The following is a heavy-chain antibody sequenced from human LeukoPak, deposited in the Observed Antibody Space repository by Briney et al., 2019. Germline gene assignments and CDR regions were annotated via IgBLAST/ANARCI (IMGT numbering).Heavy chain of an antibody. V-gene: IGHV4-59*01. Sequence: NPSETLSLTCTVSGSSISSYYWSWIRQPPGKGLEWIGYIYYSGSTNYNPSLKSRVTISVDTSKNQFSLKLSSVTAADTAVYYCARVTFRGVISPVYYFDYWGQGTLVTVSS. CDR3: ARVTFRGVISPVYYFDY. J-gene: IGHJ4*02. CDR2: IYYSGST. D-gene: IGHD3-10*01. CDR1: GSSISSYY.